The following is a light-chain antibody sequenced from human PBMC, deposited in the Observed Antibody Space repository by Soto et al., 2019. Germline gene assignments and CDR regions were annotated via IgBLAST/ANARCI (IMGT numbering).Light chain of an antibody. Sequence: EIVLTQSPGTLSFSPGERSTLSCRSSQSVSSSYLAWYQQKPGQAPRLLIYGASSRATGIPDRFSGSGSGTEFTLTISRLEPEDFAVYYCQQYGKSPPWTLGQGTKVDIK. CDR2: GAS. J-gene: IGKJ1*01. V-gene: IGKV3-20*01. CDR3: QQYGKSPPWT. CDR1: QSVSSSY.